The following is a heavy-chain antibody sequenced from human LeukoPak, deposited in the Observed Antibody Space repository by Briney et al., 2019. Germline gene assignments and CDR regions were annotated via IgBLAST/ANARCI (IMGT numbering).Heavy chain of an antibody. CDR3: ARLEWELRPFDL. Sequence: TGGSLRLSCAASGFTFSSYEMNWVRQPPGKGLEWIGSIYYSGSTYYNPSLKSRVTISVDTSKNQFSLKLSSVTAADTAVYYCARLEWELRPFDLWGRGTLVTVSS. D-gene: IGHD1-26*01. CDR2: IYYSGST. CDR1: GFTFSSYE. J-gene: IGHJ2*01. V-gene: IGHV4-39*07.